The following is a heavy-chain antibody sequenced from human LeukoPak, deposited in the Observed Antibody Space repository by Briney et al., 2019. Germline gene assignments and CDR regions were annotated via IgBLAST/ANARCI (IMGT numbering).Heavy chain of an antibody. V-gene: IGHV1-2*02. D-gene: IGHD3-22*01. J-gene: IGHJ4*02. CDR1: GYIFTSYG. CDR2: INPNSGGT. Sequence: ASVKVSCKASGYIFTSYGISWVRQAPGQGLEWMGWINPNSGGTNYAQKFQGRVTMTRDTSISTAYMELSRLRSDDTAVYYCARAPKGYYDSSGYGDWGQGTLVTVSS. CDR3: ARAPKGYYDSSGYGD.